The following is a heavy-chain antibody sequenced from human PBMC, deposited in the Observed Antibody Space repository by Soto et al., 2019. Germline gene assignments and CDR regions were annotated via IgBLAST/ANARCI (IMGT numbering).Heavy chain of an antibody. Sequence: QVQLVQSGAEVKKPGASVKVSCKASGYTFTSYGISWVRQAPGQGLEWMGWISAYNGNTNYAQKLQDRVTMTTDTSTSTAYMELRSLRSDDTAVYYCALVVTAIQGVSWFDPWGQGTLVTVSS. CDR3: ALVVTAIQGVSWFDP. D-gene: IGHD2-21*02. V-gene: IGHV1-18*04. CDR1: GYTFTSYG. J-gene: IGHJ5*02. CDR2: ISAYNGNT.